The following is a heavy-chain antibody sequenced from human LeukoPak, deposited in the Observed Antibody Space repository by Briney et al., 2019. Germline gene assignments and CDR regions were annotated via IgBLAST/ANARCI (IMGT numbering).Heavy chain of an antibody. CDR1: GFILSSNS. CDR3: ARSSPFDI. Sequence: PGGSLRLSCAASGFILSSNSMNWVRQAPGKGLEWVSYISSSSSTIYYADSVKGRFTISGDNAKNSLYLQMNSLRDEDTAVYYCARSSPFDIWGQGTMVTVSS. V-gene: IGHV3-48*02. J-gene: IGHJ3*02. CDR2: ISSSSSTI.